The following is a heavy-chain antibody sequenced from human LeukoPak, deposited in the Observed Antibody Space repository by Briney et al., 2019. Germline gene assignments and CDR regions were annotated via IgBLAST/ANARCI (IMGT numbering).Heavy chain of an antibody. V-gene: IGHV3-21*01. CDR2: ISSRSSYI. CDR3: ARHYGDYDSYFDD. D-gene: IGHD4-17*01. Sequence: GGSLRLSCAASGFTFSSYSMNWVRQAPGKGLEWVSSISSRSSYIYYADSVKGRFTVSRDNAKNSLYLQMNSLRAEDTAVYYCARHYGDYDSYFDDWGQGTLVTVSS. CDR1: GFTFSSYS. J-gene: IGHJ4*02.